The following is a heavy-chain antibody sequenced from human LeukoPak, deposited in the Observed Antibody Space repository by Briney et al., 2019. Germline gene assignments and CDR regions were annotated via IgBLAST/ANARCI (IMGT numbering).Heavy chain of an antibody. D-gene: IGHD6-25*01. J-gene: IGHJ5*02. Sequence: SVKVSCKASGGTFSNYAISWVRQAPGQGLEWMGRIIPILGIANYAQKFQGRVTITADKSTSTAYMELSSLRSEDTAVYYCARGGPFDWFDPWGQGTLVTVSS. V-gene: IGHV1-69*04. CDR2: IIPILGIA. CDR3: ARGGPFDWFDP. CDR1: GGTFSNYA.